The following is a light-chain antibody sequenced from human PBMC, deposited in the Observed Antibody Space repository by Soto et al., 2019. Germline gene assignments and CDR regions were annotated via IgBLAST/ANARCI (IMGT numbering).Light chain of an antibody. Sequence: QSVLTQPPSVSGAPGQRVTISCTGSSSNIGAGYDVHWYQQLPGTAPKLLIYGNSNRPSGVPDRFSGSKSGTSASLAITGLQAEDEADYYCQSYDRSLSVYVFGTGTRSPS. J-gene: IGLJ1*01. CDR3: QSYDRSLSVYV. CDR1: SSNIGAGYD. CDR2: GNS. V-gene: IGLV1-40*01.